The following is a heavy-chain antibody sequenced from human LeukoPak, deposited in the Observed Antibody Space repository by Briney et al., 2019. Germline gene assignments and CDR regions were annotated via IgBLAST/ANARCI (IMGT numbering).Heavy chain of an antibody. CDR2: INHSGST. V-gene: IGHV4-34*01. D-gene: IGHD6-13*01. J-gene: IGHJ5*02. Sequence: PSETLSLTCAVYGESFSGYYWSWIRQPPGKGLEWIGEINHSGSTNYNPSLKSRVTISVDTSKNQFSLKLSSVTAADTAVYYCARDEIAAAGIVNWFDPWGQGTLVTVSS. CDR1: GESFSGYY. CDR3: ARDEIAAAGIVNWFDP.